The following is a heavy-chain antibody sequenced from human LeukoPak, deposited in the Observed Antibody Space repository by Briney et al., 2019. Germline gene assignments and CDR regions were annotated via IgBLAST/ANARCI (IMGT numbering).Heavy chain of an antibody. J-gene: IGHJ4*02. D-gene: IGHD6-19*01. CDR1: GFTFSSYG. CDR3: ARESDNRGWYYDY. CDR2: ISYDGNNK. Sequence: GGSLRLSCAASGFTFSSYGMHWVRQAPGKGLEWVAVISYDGNNKYYADSVKGRFTISRDNSKNTLYLQMNSLRAEDTAVYYCARESDNRGWYYDYWGQGTLVTVSS. V-gene: IGHV3-30*03.